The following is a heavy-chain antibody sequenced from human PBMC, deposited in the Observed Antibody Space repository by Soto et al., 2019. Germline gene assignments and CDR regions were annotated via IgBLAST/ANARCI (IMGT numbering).Heavy chain of an antibody. CDR3: AKDRCSGGSCYYYYYGMDV. D-gene: IGHD2-15*01. CDR2: ISGSGGST. Sequence: LFCAASGFTVRSYAMSWVRQAPWKGLEWVSAISGSGGSTYYADSVKGRFTISRDNSKNTPYLQMNSLRAEDTAVYYCAKDRCSGGSCYYYYYGMDVWGQGTTVTVSS. CDR1: GFTVRSYA. V-gene: IGHV3-23*01. J-gene: IGHJ6*02.